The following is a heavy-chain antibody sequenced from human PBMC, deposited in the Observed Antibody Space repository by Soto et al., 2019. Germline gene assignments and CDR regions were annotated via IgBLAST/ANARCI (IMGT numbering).Heavy chain of an antibody. CDR1: GDSISSGYW. J-gene: IGHJ4*02. CDR2: IYHSGTT. V-gene: IGHV4-38-2*01. Sequence: SETLSLTCAVSGDSISSGYWWAWIRLPPGKGLEWVASIYHSGTTYYNPSLTSRVTISVDTSKNQFSLKLSSVTAADTAVYYCARAPFHYYDSSGYYYFVYWGQGTLVTVSS. CDR3: ARAPFHYYDSSGYYYFVY. D-gene: IGHD3-22*01.